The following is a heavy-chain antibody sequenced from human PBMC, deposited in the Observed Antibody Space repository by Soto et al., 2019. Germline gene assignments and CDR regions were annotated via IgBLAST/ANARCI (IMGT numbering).Heavy chain of an antibody. CDR3: ARDRPPVLMVYAIPPVDY. CDR1: GFTFSSYW. V-gene: IGHV3-7*01. D-gene: IGHD2-8*01. J-gene: IGHJ4*02. CDR2: IKQDGSEK. Sequence: SGGSLRLSCAASGFTFSSYWMSWVRQAPGKGLEWVANIKQDGSEKYYVDSVKGRFTISRDNAKNSLYLQMNSLRAEDTAVYYCARDRPPVLMVYAIPPVDYWGQGTLVTVSS.